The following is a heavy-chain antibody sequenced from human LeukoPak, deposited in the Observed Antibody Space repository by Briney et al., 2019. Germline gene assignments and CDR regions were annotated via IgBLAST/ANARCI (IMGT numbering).Heavy chain of an antibody. CDR2: IKEDGREK. CDR3: ARGYYGSGSYYRNWFDP. V-gene: IGHV3-7*01. Sequence: GGSLRLSCAASGFTFSNYWMRWVRQAPGKGMEWVANIKEDGREKSYVDSVKGRFTISRDNAKNSLYLQMNSLRAEDTAVYYCARGYYGSGSYYRNWFDPWGQGTLVTVSS. CDR1: GFTFSNYW. J-gene: IGHJ5*02. D-gene: IGHD3-10*01.